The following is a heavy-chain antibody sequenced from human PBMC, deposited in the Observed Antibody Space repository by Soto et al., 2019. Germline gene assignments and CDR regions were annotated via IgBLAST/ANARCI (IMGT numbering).Heavy chain of an antibody. CDR1: GYTFTSYA. CDR2: INAGNGNT. Sequence: QVQLVQSGAEVKKHGASVKVSCKTSGYTFTSYAMHWVRQAPGQRLEWMGWINAGNGNTKYSQKFQGRVTITIDTSASTAYMELSSLRSEDTAIYYCARDLGGWPDYWGQGTLVTVSS. J-gene: IGHJ4*02. V-gene: IGHV1-3*01. D-gene: IGHD6-19*01. CDR3: ARDLGGWPDY.